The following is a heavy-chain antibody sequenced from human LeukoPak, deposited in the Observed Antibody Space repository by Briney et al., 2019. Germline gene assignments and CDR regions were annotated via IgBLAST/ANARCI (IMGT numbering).Heavy chain of an antibody. Sequence: GGSLRLSCAASGYTFSSYWMSWVRQAPGKGLEWVANIKQDGSEKYYVDSVKGRFTISRDNAKNSLYLQMNSLRAEDTAVYYCARDHNYGVIDYWGQGTLVTVSS. J-gene: IGHJ4*02. CDR2: IKQDGSEK. V-gene: IGHV3-7*01. CDR1: GYTFSSYW. CDR3: ARDHNYGVIDY. D-gene: IGHD4-17*01.